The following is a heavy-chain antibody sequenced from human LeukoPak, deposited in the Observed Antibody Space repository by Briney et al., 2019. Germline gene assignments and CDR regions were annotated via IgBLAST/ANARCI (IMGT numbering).Heavy chain of an antibody. Sequence: GASVKVSCKASGYTFTSYDINWVRQATGQGLEWMGWMKPNSGNTGYAQKFQGRVTITRNTSISTAYMELSSLRSEDTAVYYCARLFIVVVPAASPLDGYYYYMDVWGKGTTVTVSS. V-gene: IGHV1-8*03. J-gene: IGHJ6*03. CDR2: MKPNSGNT. CDR1: GYTFTSYD. D-gene: IGHD2-2*01. CDR3: ARLFIVVVPAASPLDGYYYYMDV.